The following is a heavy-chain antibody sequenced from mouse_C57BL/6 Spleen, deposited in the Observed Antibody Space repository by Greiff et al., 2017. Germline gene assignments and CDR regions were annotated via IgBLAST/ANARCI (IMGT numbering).Heavy chain of an antibody. CDR1: GYTFTDYY. CDR2: INPYNGGT. D-gene: IGHD2-1*01. V-gene: IGHV1-19*01. Sequence: VQLKQSGPVLVKPGASVKMSCKASGYTFTDYYMNWVKQSHGKSLEWIGVINPYNGGTSYNQKFKGKATLTVDKSSSTAYMELNSLTSEDSAVYYCARAYGNYPWFAYWGQGTLVTVSA. CDR3: ARAYGNYPWFAY. J-gene: IGHJ3*01.